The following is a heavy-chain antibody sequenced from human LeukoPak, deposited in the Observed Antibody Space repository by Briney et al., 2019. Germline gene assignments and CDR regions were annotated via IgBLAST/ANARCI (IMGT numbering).Heavy chain of an antibody. Sequence: PGRSLRLSCAASGFTFSSYAMHWVRQAPGKGLEWVAVISYDGSNKYYADSVKGRFTISRDNSKNTLYLQMNSLRAEDTAVYYCAKDRSSRELHGGYFDYWGQGTLVTVSS. CDR1: GFTFSSYA. D-gene: IGHD1-26*01. CDR3: AKDRSSRELHGGYFDY. CDR2: ISYDGSNK. J-gene: IGHJ4*02. V-gene: IGHV3-30-3*01.